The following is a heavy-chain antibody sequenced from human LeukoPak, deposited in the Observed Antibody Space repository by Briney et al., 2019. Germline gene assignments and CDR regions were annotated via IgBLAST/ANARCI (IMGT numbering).Heavy chain of an antibody. Sequence: SETLCLTCTVSGDSLNSYNCSWIRQPPGQGLQWMGYIFYIVSIAYNASLRNRVAISVDTSNNQSSLKLTSVTAADTAVYYCAGRAARFFDYWGQGILVTVSS. CDR1: GDSLNSYN. CDR3: AGRAARFFDY. J-gene: IGHJ4*02. D-gene: IGHD6-25*01. V-gene: IGHV4-59*01. CDR2: IFYIVSI.